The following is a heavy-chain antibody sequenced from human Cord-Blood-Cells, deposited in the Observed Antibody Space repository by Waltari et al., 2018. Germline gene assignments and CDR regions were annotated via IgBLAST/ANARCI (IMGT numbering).Heavy chain of an antibody. CDR2: FEPEDGET. D-gene: IGHD3-22*01. CDR1: GYTLTELS. Sequence: QVQLVQSGAEVKKPGASVKVSCKVSGYTLTELSMHWVRQAPGKGLEWMGGFEPEDGETIYAQKFKGRVTMTEDTSTDTAYMELSSLRSEDTAVYYCATWLGDSSGYSLDYWGQGTLVTVSS. CDR3: ATWLGDSSGYSLDY. V-gene: IGHV1-24*01. J-gene: IGHJ4*02.